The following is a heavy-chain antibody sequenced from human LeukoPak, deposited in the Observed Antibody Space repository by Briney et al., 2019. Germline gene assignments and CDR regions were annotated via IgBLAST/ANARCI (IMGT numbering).Heavy chain of an antibody. D-gene: IGHD6-19*01. V-gene: IGHV4-39*01. J-gene: IGHJ4*02. CDR2: IYYSGST. Sequence: SETLFLTCTVSGGSISSSSYYWGWIRQPPGKGLEWIGSIYYSGSTCYNPSLKSRVTISVDTSKNQFSLKLSSVTAADTAVYYCAISAVAGTGFDYWGQGTLVTVSS. CDR1: GGSISSSSYY. CDR3: AISAVAGTGFDY.